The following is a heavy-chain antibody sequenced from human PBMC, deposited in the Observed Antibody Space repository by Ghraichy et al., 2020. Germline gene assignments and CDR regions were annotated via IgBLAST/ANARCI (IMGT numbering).Heavy chain of an antibody. CDR2: ISGSGGST. CDR3: AKCGGGSGSMEYYFDY. J-gene: IGHJ4*02. D-gene: IGHD3-10*01. CDR1: GFTFSSYA. Sequence: GGSLRLSCAASGFTFSSYAMSWVRQAPGKGLEWVSAISGSGGSTYYADSVKGRFSISRDNSKNTLYLQMNSLRAEDTAVYYCAKCGGGSGSMEYYFDYWGQGTLVTVSS. V-gene: IGHV3-23*01.